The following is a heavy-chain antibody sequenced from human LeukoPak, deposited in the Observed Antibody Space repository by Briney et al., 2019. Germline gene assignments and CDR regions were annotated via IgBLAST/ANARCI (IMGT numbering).Heavy chain of an antibody. Sequence: PGGSLRLSCAASGFSFTNYAMSWVRQAPARGPEWLSSMKGGGETFYADSVKGRFTISRDNSKNTLYLQMNSLRAEDTAVYYCAKDIVVVPAAIWDAFDIWGQGTMVTVSS. J-gene: IGHJ3*02. CDR1: GFSFTNYA. D-gene: IGHD2-2*02. V-gene: IGHV3-23*01. CDR2: MKGGGET. CDR3: AKDIVVVPAAIWDAFDI.